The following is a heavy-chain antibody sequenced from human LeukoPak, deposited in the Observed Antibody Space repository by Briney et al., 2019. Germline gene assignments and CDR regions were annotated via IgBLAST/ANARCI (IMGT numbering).Heavy chain of an antibody. CDR2: IYHSGST. CDR1: GGSIGSGHYY. Sequence: SETLSLTCTVSGGSIGSGHYYWSWIRQPPGKGLEWIGEIYHSGSTNYNPSLKSRVTMSVDTSKNQFSLKLTSVTAADTAVYYCARDMEPATSPSWGQGTLVTVSS. J-gene: IGHJ4*02. V-gene: IGHV4-39*07. D-gene: IGHD2-2*01. CDR3: ARDMEPATSPS.